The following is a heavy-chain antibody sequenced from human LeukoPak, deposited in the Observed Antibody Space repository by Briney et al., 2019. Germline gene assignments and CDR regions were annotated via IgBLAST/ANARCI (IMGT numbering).Heavy chain of an antibody. CDR1: GYKFTGYW. Sequence: GESLKISCKASGYKFTGYWIGWVRLMPGKGLEWMGMIFPSDSDTRYSPAFQGQVTMSVDTSVNTAYLQWGNLKASDTAIYFCVRAAHPNWEWVWFDPWGQGTLVSVSS. CDR2: IFPSDSDT. CDR3: VRAAHPNWEWVWFDP. D-gene: IGHD1-26*01. V-gene: IGHV5-51*01. J-gene: IGHJ5*02.